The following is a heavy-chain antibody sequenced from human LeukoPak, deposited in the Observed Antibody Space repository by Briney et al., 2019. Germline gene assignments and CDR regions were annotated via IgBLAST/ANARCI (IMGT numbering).Heavy chain of an antibody. J-gene: IGHJ6*03. D-gene: IGHD3-3*01. Sequence: PSETLSLTCTVSGGSISSYYWSWIRQPAGKGLEWIGRIYTSGSTNYNPSLTSRVTMSVDTSKNQFSLKLSSVTAADTAVYYCARHSWSRLLEWSYYYYYYMDVWGKGTTVTVSS. V-gene: IGHV4-4*07. CDR3: ARHSWSRLLEWSYYYYYYMDV. CDR1: GGSISSYY. CDR2: IYTSGST.